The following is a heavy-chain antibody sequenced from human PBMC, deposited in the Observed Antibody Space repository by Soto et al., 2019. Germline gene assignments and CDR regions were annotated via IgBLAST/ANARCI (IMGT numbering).Heavy chain of an antibody. D-gene: IGHD5-12*01. CDR3: AKDVQGYSGYDPDGMDV. V-gene: IGHV3-30*18. CDR1: GFTFSSYG. Sequence: QVQLVESGGGVVQPGRSLRLSCAASGFTFSSYGMHWVRQAPGKGLEWVAVISYDGSNKYYADSVKGRFTISRDNSKNTLYLQMNSLRAEDTAVYYRAKDVQGYSGYDPDGMDVWGQGTTVTVSS. J-gene: IGHJ6*02. CDR2: ISYDGSNK.